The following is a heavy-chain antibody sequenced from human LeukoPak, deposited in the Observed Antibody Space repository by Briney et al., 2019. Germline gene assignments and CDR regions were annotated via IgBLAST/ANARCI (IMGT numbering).Heavy chain of an antibody. CDR1: GYTFTSYD. CDR3: ATEWADAFDI. CDR2: IISIFGTT. D-gene: IGHD1-26*01. J-gene: IGHJ3*02. Sequence: EASVKVSCKASGYTFTSYDINWVRQATGQGLEWMGGIISIFGTTNYAQKFQGRVTITADESTSTAYMELSSLRSEDTAMYYCATEWADAFDIWGQGTMVTVSS. V-gene: IGHV1-69*13.